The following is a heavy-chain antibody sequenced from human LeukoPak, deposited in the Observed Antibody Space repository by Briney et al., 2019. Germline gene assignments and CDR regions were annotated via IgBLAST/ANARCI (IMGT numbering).Heavy chain of an antibody. CDR1: GGSISSYY. CDR2: IYYSGST. Sequence: SQTLSLTCTVSGGSISSYYWSWIRQPPGKGLEWIGYIYYSGSTNYNPSLKSRVTISVDTSKNQFSLKLSSVTAADTAVYYCARAGWLQSWAGPGEYAFDIWGQGTMVTVSS. CDR3: ARAGWLQSWAGPGEYAFDI. D-gene: IGHD5-24*01. J-gene: IGHJ3*02. V-gene: IGHV4-59*01.